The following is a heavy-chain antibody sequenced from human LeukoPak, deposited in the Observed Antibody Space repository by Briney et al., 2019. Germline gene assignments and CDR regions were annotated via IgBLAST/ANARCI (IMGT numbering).Heavy chain of an antibody. V-gene: IGHV3-7*01. CDR2: IRQDGSVQ. CDR1: GFTFSSYW. Sequence: GSLRLSCAASGFTFSSYWMSWVRQAPGKGMEWVANIRQDGSVQNYVDSVKGRFTISRDNPKNSVYLQMSSLRAEDTAVYYCLVTTRSRGFDYWGQGTLVTVSS. CDR3: LVTTRSRGFDY. D-gene: IGHD1/OR15-1a*01. J-gene: IGHJ4*02.